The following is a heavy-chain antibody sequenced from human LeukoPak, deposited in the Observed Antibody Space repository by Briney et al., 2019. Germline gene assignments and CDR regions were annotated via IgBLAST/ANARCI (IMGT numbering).Heavy chain of an antibody. Sequence: GGSLRLSCAASGFTVSSNYMSWVRQAPGKGLEWVAVISYDGSNKYYADSVKGRFTISRDNSKNTLYLQMNSLRAEDTAVYYCARGDQPADAFDIWGQGTMVTVSS. CDR2: ISYDGSNK. V-gene: IGHV3-30-3*01. J-gene: IGHJ3*02. D-gene: IGHD2-21*01. CDR3: ARGDQPADAFDI. CDR1: GFTVSSNY.